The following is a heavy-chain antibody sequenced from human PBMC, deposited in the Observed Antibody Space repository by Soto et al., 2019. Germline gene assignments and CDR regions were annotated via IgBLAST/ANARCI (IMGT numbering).Heavy chain of an antibody. V-gene: IGHV4-34*01. CDR1: GGSFSGYY. CDR2: INHSGST. CDR3: ARSMFYFDGSNYSLFDY. D-gene: IGHD3-22*01. J-gene: IGHJ4*02. Sequence: PSETLSLTCAVYGGSFSGYYWTWIRQPPGTGLEWIGEINHSGSTNYNPSLKSRVTISVDTSKNQFSLRLSSVTAADTAVYYCARSMFYFDGSNYSLFDYWGKTTLVTVSS.